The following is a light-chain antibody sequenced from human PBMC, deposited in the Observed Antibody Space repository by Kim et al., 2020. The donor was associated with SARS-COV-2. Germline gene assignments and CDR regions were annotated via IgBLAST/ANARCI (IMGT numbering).Light chain of an antibody. V-gene: IGKV3-20*01. CDR3: QQYGSSPLT. CDR2: ATS. CDR1: QSVASGY. Sequence: EIVLTQSPGTLSLSPGERVILSCRASQSVASGYVAWYQQKGGQAPRLLIFATSSRATGIPDRFSGSGSGIAFTLTINTLEPEDFAVYFCQQYGSSPLTFGGGTKLEI. J-gene: IGKJ4*01.